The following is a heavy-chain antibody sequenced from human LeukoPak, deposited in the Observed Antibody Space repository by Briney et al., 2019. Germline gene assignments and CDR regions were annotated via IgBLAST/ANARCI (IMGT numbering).Heavy chain of an antibody. D-gene: IGHD1-14*01. CDR1: GFTFDDYA. CDR3: TKDIDMMITL. CDR2: ISWNSGSI. J-gene: IGHJ4*02. Sequence: GRSLRLSCAASGFTFDDYAMHWVRQAPGKGLEWVSGISWNSGSIAYADSVRGRFTISRDNAKNSLYLQMNSLRAEDTAFYYCTKDIDMMITLWGQGTLVTVSS. V-gene: IGHV3-9*01.